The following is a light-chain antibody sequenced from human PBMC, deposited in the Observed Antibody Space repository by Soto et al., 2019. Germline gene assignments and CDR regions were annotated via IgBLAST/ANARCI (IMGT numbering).Light chain of an antibody. CDR1: SSDVGGYEF. CDR2: EVS. V-gene: IGLV2-14*01. Sequence: QSVLTQPASVSGSPGQSITISCTGTSSDVGGYEFVSWYQQHPGKAPKLMIYEVSNRPSGVSNRFSGSKSGNTASLTISGLQAEDEADYYCSSYSSSGTLVLFGVGTKLTVL. CDR3: SSYSSSGTLVL. J-gene: IGLJ2*01.